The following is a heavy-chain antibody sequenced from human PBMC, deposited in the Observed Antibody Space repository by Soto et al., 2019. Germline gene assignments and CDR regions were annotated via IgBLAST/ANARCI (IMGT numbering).Heavy chain of an antibody. CDR2: IYYSGST. D-gene: IGHD3-22*01. Sequence: SETLSLTCTVSGGSISSYYWSWIRQPPGKGLEWIGYIYYSGSTNYNPSLKSRVTISVDTSKNKFSLKRTSVTAADTAVYYRARVQTYYHDSSGYYTHYRYFELWGRGTLVTVSS. V-gene: IGHV4-59*01. J-gene: IGHJ2*01. CDR3: ARVQTYYHDSSGYYTHYRYFEL. CDR1: GGSISSYY.